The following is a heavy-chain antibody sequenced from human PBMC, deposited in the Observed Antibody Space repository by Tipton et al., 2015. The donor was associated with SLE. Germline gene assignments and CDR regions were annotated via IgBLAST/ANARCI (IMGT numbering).Heavy chain of an antibody. D-gene: IGHD6-13*01. Sequence: LRLSCAVYGGSFSAYYWSWIRQPPGKGLEWIGEINHSGSTNYNPSLKSRVTISVDTSKNQFSLKLSSVTAADTAVYYCARGQGSSSWFRGYWYFDLWGRGTLVTVSS. V-gene: IGHV4-34*01. CDR2: INHSGST. CDR1: GGSFSAYY. CDR3: ARGQGSSSWFRGYWYFDL. J-gene: IGHJ2*01.